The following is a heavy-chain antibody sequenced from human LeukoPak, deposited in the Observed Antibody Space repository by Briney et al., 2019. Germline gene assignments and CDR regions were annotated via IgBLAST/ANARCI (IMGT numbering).Heavy chain of an antibody. CDR1: GFTFSIYW. CDR2: IKQDGSER. V-gene: IGHV3-7*03. D-gene: IGHD6-6*01. J-gene: IGHJ3*02. CDR3: AGSSSIGGSDAFDI. Sequence: GGSLRLSCAASGFTFSIYWMSWVRQAPGKGLEWVANIKQDGSERYYVDSVKGRFTLSRDNAKNSLYLQMNSLRAEDTAVYYCAGSSSIGGSDAFDIWGQGTMVTVSS.